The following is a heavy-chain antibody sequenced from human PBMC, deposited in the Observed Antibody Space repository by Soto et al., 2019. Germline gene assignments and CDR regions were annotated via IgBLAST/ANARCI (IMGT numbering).Heavy chain of an antibody. CDR3: AKDLSWGQCDY. Sequence: GGSLRLSCVASGFTFSSYWMHWVRQDPEMGLAWVSSINNDGTATQYADSVKGRFTVSRDNTKNTLYLQMTSLRVEDAAVYYCAKDLSWGQCDYWGQGTLVTVSS. V-gene: IGHV3-74*03. CDR1: GFTFSSYW. CDR2: INNDGTAT. D-gene: IGHD3-16*01. J-gene: IGHJ4*02.